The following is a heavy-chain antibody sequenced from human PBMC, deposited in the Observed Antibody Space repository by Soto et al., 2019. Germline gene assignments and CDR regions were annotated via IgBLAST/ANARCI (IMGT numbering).Heavy chain of an antibody. CDR1: GGTFSSYA. V-gene: IGHV1-69*13. Sequence: SVKVSCKASGGTFSSYAISWVRQAPGQGLEWMGGIIPIFGTANYAQKFQGRVTITADESTSTAYMELSSLRSEDTAVYYCARDKWGTGEAAFDIWGQGTMVTVSS. J-gene: IGHJ3*02. D-gene: IGHD7-27*01. CDR2: IIPIFGTA. CDR3: ARDKWGTGEAAFDI.